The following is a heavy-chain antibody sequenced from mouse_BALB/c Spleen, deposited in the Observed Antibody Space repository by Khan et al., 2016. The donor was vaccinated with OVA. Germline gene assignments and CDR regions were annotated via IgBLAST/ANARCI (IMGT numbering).Heavy chain of an antibody. J-gene: IGHJ4*01. CDR3: ARAYYRYDGYYAMDY. CDR2: IWGDGGT. V-gene: IGHV2-6-4*01. CDR1: GFSLSRYN. Sequence: QVQLKQSGPGLVAPSQSLSITCTVSGFSLSRYNIHWVRQPPGKGLEWLGMIWGDGGTDYNSTLNSRLSISTDNSTSQVFLKLNSLHTDDKAMYYCARAYYRYDGYYAMDYWGQGTSVTVSS. D-gene: IGHD2-14*01.